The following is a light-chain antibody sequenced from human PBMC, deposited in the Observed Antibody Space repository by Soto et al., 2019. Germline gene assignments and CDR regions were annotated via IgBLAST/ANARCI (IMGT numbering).Light chain of an antibody. CDR1: SSDVGNYNF. Sequence: QSVLTQPASVSGSPGQSITISCTGTSSDVGNYNFVSWYQHHAGTAPKLIIYQVTNRPSGVSDRFSGSKSGDTASLTISGLQAADEADYYCTSYTAFSTDILFGGGTQLTVL. V-gene: IGLV2-14*01. CDR2: QVT. J-gene: IGLJ2*01. CDR3: TSYTAFSTDIL.